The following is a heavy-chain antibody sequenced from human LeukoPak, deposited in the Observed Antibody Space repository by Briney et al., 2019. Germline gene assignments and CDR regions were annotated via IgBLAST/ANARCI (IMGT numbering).Heavy chain of an antibody. D-gene: IGHD4-23*01. V-gene: IGHV3-23*01. CDR2: ISGSGGST. CDR3: AKALYGGHDY. J-gene: IGHJ4*02. CDR1: GFTFSNYG. Sequence: GGSLRLSCVASGFTFSNYGMSWVRQAPGKGLEWVSIISGSGGSTYYADSVKGRFTISRDNSKNTLSLQMNSLRAEDTAVYYCAKALYGGHDYWGQGTLVTVSS.